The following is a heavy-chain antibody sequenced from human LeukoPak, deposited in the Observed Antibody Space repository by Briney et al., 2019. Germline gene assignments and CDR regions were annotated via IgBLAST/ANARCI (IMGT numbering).Heavy chain of an antibody. V-gene: IGHV4-39*01. CDR2: IYYSGST. CDR1: GGSISSSSYY. Sequence: PSETLSLTCTVSGGSISSSSYYWGWIRQPPGKGLDWIGNIYYSGSTYYNPSLKSRVTISVDTSKNQFSLKLTSVTAADTAVYYCARVNYYDSSGCFDYWGQGTLVTVSS. D-gene: IGHD3-22*01. J-gene: IGHJ4*02. CDR3: ARVNYYDSSGCFDY.